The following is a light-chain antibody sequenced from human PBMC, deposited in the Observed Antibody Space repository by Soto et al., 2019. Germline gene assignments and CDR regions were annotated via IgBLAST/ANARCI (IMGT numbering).Light chain of an antibody. CDR3: QKYNSAPHT. Sequence: GDRVTITCRASQSISSWFAWYQQKPWKAPKLLIYDASSLESGVPSRFSGSGSGTEFTLTISSLQPEDVATYYCQKYNSAPHTFGGGTKVDI. CDR2: DAS. CDR1: QSISSW. V-gene: IGKV1-5*01. J-gene: IGKJ4*01.